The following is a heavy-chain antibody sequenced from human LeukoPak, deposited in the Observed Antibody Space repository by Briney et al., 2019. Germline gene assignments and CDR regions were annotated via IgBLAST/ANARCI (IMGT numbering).Heavy chain of an antibody. V-gene: IGHV1-24*01. CDR2: FDSERGDT. D-gene: IGHD1-26*01. J-gene: IGHJ3*02. CDR1: GYTFTSYD. CDR3: AIGNILVGATFRAFDI. Sequence: ASVKVSCKASGYTFTSYDINWVRQAPGKGLEWMGGFDSERGDTVYAQKFQGRVTMTEDTSTNTAYMDLSSLRSEDTAVYYCAIGNILVGATFRAFDIWGQGTMVAVSS.